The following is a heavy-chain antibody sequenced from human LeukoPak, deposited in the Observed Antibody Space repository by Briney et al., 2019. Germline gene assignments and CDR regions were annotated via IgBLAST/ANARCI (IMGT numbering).Heavy chain of an antibody. Sequence: SETLSLTCTVSGGSISSHYWSWIRQPPGKGLEWIGYIYYSGSTNYNPSLKSRVTISVDTSKNQFSLKLSSVTAADTAVYYCARDRQEFYYGSERNYYYYYMDVWGKGTTVTVSS. CDR1: GGSISSHY. CDR3: ARDRQEFYYGSERNYYYYYMDV. J-gene: IGHJ6*03. CDR2: IYYSGST. V-gene: IGHV4-59*11. D-gene: IGHD3-10*01.